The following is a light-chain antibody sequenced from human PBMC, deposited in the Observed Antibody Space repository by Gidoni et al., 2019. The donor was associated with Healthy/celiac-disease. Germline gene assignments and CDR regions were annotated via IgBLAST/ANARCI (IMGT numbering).Light chain of an antibody. CDR1: SSDVRSYNL. J-gene: IGLJ3*02. CDR3: CSYAGSSTPWV. V-gene: IGLV2-23*01. CDR2: EGS. Sequence: QSVLTQPASVSTSPGQPITISCTGTSSDVRSYNLGSWYQQHPGKAPKLIIYEGSKRPSGVSNRFSGSKSGNTASLTIAGLQAEDEADYYCCSYAGSSTPWVFGGGTKLTVL.